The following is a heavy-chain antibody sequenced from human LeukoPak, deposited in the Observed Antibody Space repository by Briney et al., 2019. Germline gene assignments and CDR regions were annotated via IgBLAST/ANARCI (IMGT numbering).Heavy chain of an antibody. CDR1: GFTFRNYG. V-gene: IGHV3-23*01. J-gene: IGHJ3*02. CDR2: ISGDAATI. CDR3: AHHGGGTIRIAAFDT. Sequence: GGTLRLSCAASGFTFRNYGMSWVRQAPGKGLEWVSAISGDAATIFYAASAKGRFTITRDNSKTTLYLHLKSLRAGDTAIFYCAHHGGGTIRIAAFDTWGHGKTVTVSS. D-gene: IGHD1-1*01.